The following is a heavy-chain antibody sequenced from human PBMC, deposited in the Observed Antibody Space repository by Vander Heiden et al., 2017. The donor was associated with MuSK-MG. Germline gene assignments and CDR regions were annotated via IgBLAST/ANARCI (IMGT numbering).Heavy chain of an antibody. J-gene: IGHJ4*02. D-gene: IGHD2-2*01. CDR2: INHSGST. Sequence: QVQLQQWGAGLLKPSETLSLTCAVYGGSFSGYYWSWIRQPPGKGLEWIGEINHSGSTNYNPSLKRRVTISVDTSKNQFSLKLSSVTAADTAVYYCARGRGYCSSTSCYWARFDYWGQGTLVTVSS. V-gene: IGHV4-34*01. CDR3: ARGRGYCSSTSCYWARFDY. CDR1: GGSFSGYY.